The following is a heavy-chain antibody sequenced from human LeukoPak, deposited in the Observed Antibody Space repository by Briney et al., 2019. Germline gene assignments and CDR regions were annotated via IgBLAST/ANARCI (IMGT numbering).Heavy chain of an antibody. J-gene: IGHJ4*02. Sequence: GGSLRVSCAVSGFTVSSNYMSWVRQAPGQGLEWVSVIFSCCSTYYADSVKGRFTISRDDSKNTVYLQINSLRAEDTPVYFCVRGGESSGYYYADYWGEGALVTVSS. CDR3: VRGGESSGYYYADY. CDR1: GFTVSSNY. V-gene: IGHV3-66*01. CDR2: IFSCCST. D-gene: IGHD3-22*01.